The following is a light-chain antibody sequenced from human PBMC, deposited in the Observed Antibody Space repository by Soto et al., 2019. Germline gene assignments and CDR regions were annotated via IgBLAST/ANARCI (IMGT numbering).Light chain of an antibody. Sequence: DIQLTQAPSFLSASAGDRVSITCRASQAISSYLAWYQQKPGRAPKLLIYAASTLQSGVPSRFSGSGSGTDFTLTISSLQPEDFATYYCQQSYSTPLFTFGPGTKVDIK. CDR1: QAISSY. V-gene: IGKV1-39*01. J-gene: IGKJ3*01. CDR3: QQSYSTPLFT. CDR2: AAS.